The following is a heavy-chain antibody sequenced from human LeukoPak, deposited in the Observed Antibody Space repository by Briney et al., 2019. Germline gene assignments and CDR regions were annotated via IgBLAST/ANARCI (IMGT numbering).Heavy chain of an antibody. CDR1: GFTFSSYG. J-gene: IGHJ6*03. CDR2: IWYDGSNK. CDR3: ARESSDYYYYYYMDV. V-gene: IGHV3-33*01. Sequence: GRSLRLSCAASGFTFSSYGMHWVRQAPGKGLEWVAVIWYDGSNKYYADSVKGRFTISRDNSKNTLYLQMNSLRAEDTAVYYCARESSDYYYYYYMDVWDKGTTVTVSS.